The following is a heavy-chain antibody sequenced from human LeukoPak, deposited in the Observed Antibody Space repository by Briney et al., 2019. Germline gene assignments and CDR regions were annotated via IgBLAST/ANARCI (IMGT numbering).Heavy chain of an antibody. CDR2: MKSNNGHT. Sequence: ASVKVSCKASGYKFTSFDFNWVRQATGQGLEWMGWMKSNNGHTGYAQKFQGRVTMTRDTSISTAYMELSSLTFEDTAVYYCARGPPNWGMVGYWGQGTLVTVSS. J-gene: IGHJ4*02. CDR3: ARGPPNWGMVGY. CDR1: GYKFTSFD. V-gene: IGHV1-8*01. D-gene: IGHD7-27*01.